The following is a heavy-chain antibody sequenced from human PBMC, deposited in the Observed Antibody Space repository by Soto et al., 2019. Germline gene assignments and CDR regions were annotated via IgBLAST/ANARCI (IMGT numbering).Heavy chain of an antibody. J-gene: IGHJ4*02. D-gene: IGHD6-19*01. CDR2: IIPIFGTA. CDR3: ARMGQWPGEFDY. CDR1: GGTFSSYP. Sequence: QVQLVQSGAEVKKPGSSVKVSCKASGGTFSSYPISWVRQAPGQGLEWMGGIIPIFGTANYAQKFQGRVTITADESTSTAYMELSSLRSEDTAVYYSARMGQWPGEFDYWGQGTLVTVSS. V-gene: IGHV1-69*12.